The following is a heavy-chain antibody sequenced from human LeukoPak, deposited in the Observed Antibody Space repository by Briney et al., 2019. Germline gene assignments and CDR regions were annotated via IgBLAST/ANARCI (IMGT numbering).Heavy chain of an antibody. CDR2: ISHSGST. Sequence: SETLSLTCAVYGGSFSDYFWSWIRQPPGKGLEWIGEISHSGSTTYNPSLRSRVTISGDTSKKQFSLKLSSVTAADTAVYYCARIDRPRVVYDYWGQGTLVTVSS. CDR3: ARIDRPRVVYDY. CDR1: GGSFSDYF. J-gene: IGHJ4*02. V-gene: IGHV4-34*01. D-gene: IGHD2-8*02.